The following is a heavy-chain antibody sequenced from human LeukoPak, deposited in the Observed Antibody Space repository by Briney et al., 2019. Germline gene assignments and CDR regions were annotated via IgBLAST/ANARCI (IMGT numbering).Heavy chain of an antibody. D-gene: IGHD5-12*01. CDR1: GYTFIGYY. CDR3: ARSAGYSGYRGGDRLDY. J-gene: IGHJ4*02. V-gene: IGHV1-2*02. Sequence: ASVKVSCKASGYTFIGYYIRWVRQAPGQGLEWMGWINGHSGGSKYAQKFQGRVTMTRDTSISTAYMELSRLISDDTAVYYCARSAGYSGYRGGDRLDYWGQGTLVTVSS. CDR2: INGHSGGS.